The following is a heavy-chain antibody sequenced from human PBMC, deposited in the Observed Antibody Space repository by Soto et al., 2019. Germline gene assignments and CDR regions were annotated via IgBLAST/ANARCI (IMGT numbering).Heavy chain of an antibody. CDR3: AREAETYYYGSGSHY. V-gene: IGHV1-18*01. Sequence: ASVKVSCTPSGCTFTSYGISWVRQAPGQGLEWMGWISAYNGNTNYAQKLQGRVTMTTDTSTSTAYMELRSLRSDDTAVYYCAREAETYYYGSGSHYWGQGTLVTVSS. CDR2: ISAYNGNT. CDR1: GCTFTSYG. D-gene: IGHD3-10*01. J-gene: IGHJ4*02.